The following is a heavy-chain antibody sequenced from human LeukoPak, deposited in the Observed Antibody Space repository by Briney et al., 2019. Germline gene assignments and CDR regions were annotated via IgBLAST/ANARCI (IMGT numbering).Heavy chain of an antibody. J-gene: IGHJ4*02. V-gene: IGHV3-11*01. CDR2: ISSVSTAI. CDR3: ARSIYTTVTTWYYFDF. CDR1: GFTFSDYY. D-gene: IGHD4-17*01. Sequence: GGSLRLSCAASGFTFSDYYMSWIRQAPGKGLEWVSYISSVSTAIDHADSVKGRFTISRDNAKNSLYLQMNSLRAEDTAVYYCARSIYTTVTTWYYFDFWGQGTLVTVSS.